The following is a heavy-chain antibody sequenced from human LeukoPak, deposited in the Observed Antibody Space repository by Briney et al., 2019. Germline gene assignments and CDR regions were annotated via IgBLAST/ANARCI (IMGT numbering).Heavy chain of an antibody. CDR2: MNPNSGNT. V-gene: IGHV1-8*03. D-gene: IGHD1-26*01. CDR3: AKMSKSGSYYFDY. J-gene: IGHJ4*02. Sequence: GASVKVSCKASGYTFTSYDINWVRQATGQGLEWMGWMNPNSGNTGYAQKFRGRVTITRNTSISTAYMELSSLRSEDTAVYYCAKMSKSGSYYFDYWGQGTLVTVSS. CDR1: GYTFTSYD.